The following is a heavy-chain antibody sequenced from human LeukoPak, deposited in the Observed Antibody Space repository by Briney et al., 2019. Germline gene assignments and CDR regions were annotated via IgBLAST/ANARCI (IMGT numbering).Heavy chain of an antibody. CDR1: GGTFSSYA. CDR3: ATEEWYRFDN. D-gene: IGHD2-8*01. CDR2: IIPIFGTA. V-gene: IGHV1-69*05. Sequence: SVKVSCKASGGTFSSYAISWVRQAPGQGLEWMGGIIPIFGTANYAQKFQGRVTITTDESTSTAYMELSSLRSEDTAVYYCATEEWYRFDNWGQGTLVTVSS. J-gene: IGHJ4*02.